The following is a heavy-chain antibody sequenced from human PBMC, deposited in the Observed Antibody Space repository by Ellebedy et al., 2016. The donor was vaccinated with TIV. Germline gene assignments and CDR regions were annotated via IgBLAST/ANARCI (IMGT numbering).Heavy chain of an antibody. CDR2: INPNSGDT. V-gene: IGHV1-2*02. CDR3: AIPTSGISFEYYFDS. J-gene: IGHJ4*02. Sequence: ASVKVSXXASGYTFTGYYIHWVRQAPGQGLEWMGWINPNSGDTNYAQKFQGGVSMTRDTSISTAYMELSRLTSDDTAVYYCAIPTSGISFEYYFDSWGQGTLVTVSS. CDR1: GYTFTGYY. D-gene: IGHD1-26*01.